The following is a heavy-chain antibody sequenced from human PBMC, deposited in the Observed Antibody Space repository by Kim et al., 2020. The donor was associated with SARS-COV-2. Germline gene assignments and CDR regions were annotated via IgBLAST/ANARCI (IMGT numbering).Heavy chain of an antibody. J-gene: IGHJ4*02. D-gene: IGHD5-18*01. V-gene: IGHV4-31*03. CDR3: ARGGVQLWPFDY. CDR1: GGSISSGGYY. CDR2: IYYSGST. Sequence: SETLSLTCTVSGGSISSGGYYWSWIRQHPGKGLEWIGYIYYSGSTYYNPSLKSRVTISVDTSKNQFSLKLSSVTAADTAVYYCARGGVQLWPFDYWGQGTLVTVSS.